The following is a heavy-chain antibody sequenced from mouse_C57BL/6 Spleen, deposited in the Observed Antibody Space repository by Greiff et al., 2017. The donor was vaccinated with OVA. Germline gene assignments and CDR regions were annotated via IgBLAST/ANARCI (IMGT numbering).Heavy chain of an antibody. CDR3: ATGSSYGY. CDR1: GYTFTSYW. J-gene: IGHJ2*01. CDR2: IYPSDSEH. V-gene: IGHV1-61*01. Sequence: QVQLQQPGADLVRPGPSVKLSCKASGYTFTSYWMAWVNQRPGQGLEWIGNIYPSDSEHHYNHKFKDKATLTVDKSSSTDYMQLSGLTSADSAVYYCATGSSYGYGGQGTTLTVSS. D-gene: IGHD1-1*01.